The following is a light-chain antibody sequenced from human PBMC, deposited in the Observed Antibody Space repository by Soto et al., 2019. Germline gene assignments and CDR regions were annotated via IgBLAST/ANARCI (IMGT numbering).Light chain of an antibody. CDR2: EAT. J-gene: IGLJ3*02. Sequence: QSALTQPASVSGSPGQSITISCTGTNSDVGSYKFVSWYQQHPGKVPKLIIYEATKRPSGLSNRFSGSKSGNTASLTISGLQAEDEADYYCCSFAGGGATWVFGGGTKL. V-gene: IGLV2-23*01. CDR1: NSDVGSYKF. CDR3: CSFAGGGATWV.